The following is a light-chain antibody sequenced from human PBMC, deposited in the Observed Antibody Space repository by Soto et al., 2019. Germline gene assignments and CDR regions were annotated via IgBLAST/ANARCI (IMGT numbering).Light chain of an antibody. CDR3: CSYAYTNNWV. V-gene: IGLV2-23*01. J-gene: IGLJ3*02. CDR1: NSDVVSYDG. Sequence: QSARTQPASVSGSPGQSITGSCTGTNSDVVSYDGVYWYQHHPGKAPKLIIYEGNKRPSGVSNRFSGPKSGNMASLTISGLQAEDEADYYCCSYAYTNNWVFGGATKLTVL. CDR2: EGN.